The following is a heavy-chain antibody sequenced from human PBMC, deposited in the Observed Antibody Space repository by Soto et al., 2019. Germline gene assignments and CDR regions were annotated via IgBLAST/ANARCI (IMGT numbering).Heavy chain of an antibody. CDR1: GYTFTDYG. CDR3: ARERGGYKHFDY. Sequence: QGQLVQSGAEVKKPGASVRVSCKSSGYTFTDYGITWVRQAPGQGLEWMGWINTYKGNINYAQRLQGRVTMTTDTSTSTAYMELRSLTSDDTAVYYCARERGGYKHFDYWGQGALVTVSS. V-gene: IGHV1-18*01. D-gene: IGHD1-26*01. J-gene: IGHJ4*02. CDR2: INTYKGNI.